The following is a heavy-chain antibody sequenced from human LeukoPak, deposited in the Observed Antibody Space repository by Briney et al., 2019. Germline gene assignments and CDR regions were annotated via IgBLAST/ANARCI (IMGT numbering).Heavy chain of an antibody. CDR3: ARDYILDYYDSSGYYPYYYGMDV. CDR1: GFTFSSYG. J-gene: IGHJ6*02. CDR2: IWYDGSNK. Sequence: PGGSLRLSCAASGFTFSSYGMHWVRQAPGKGLEWVAVIWYDGSNKYYADSVKGRFTISRDNSKNTLYLQMNSLRAEDTAVYYCARDYILDYYDSSGYYPYYYGMDVWGQGTTVTVSS. V-gene: IGHV3-33*01. D-gene: IGHD3-22*01.